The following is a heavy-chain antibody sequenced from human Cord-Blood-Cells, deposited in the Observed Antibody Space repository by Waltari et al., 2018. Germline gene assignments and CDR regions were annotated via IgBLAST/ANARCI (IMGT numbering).Heavy chain of an antibody. CDR3: AKGPVGTGTTGAFDI. CDR1: GFTFSSYA. J-gene: IGHJ3*02. V-gene: IGHV3-23*01. D-gene: IGHD1-7*01. CDR2: MSGSGGST. Sequence: EVQLLESGGGLVQPGGSLRLSCAASGFTFSSYAMSWVRQAPGKGLGWVSAMSGSGGSTYYADPVKVRFTISRDNSKKQLYLQMNGLRAEDTAVYYCAKGPVGTGTTGAFDIWGQGTMVTVSS.